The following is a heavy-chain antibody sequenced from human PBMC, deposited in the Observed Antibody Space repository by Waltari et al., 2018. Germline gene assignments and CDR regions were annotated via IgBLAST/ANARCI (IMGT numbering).Heavy chain of an antibody. CDR2: IYFSGNT. CDR3: ARVKASRFLEWLFWFDY. D-gene: IGHD3-3*01. J-gene: IGHJ4*02. V-gene: IGHV4-39*07. Sequence: QLQLQESGPGLVKPSETLSLTCTVSGGSISSSSSYWGWVRQPPGKGLEWIGSIYFSGNTYHNPSLKSRVTISVDTSKNQFSLKLSSVTAADTAVYYCARVKASRFLEWLFWFDYWGQGTLVTVSS. CDR1: GGSISSSSSY.